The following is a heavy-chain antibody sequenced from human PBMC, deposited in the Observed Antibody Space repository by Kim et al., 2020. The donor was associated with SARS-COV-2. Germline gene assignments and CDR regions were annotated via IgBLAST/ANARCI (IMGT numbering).Heavy chain of an antibody. D-gene: IGHD1-26*01. J-gene: IGHJ3*02. V-gene: IGHV2-70*01. CDR3: ARGRAPATLAFDI. Sequence: YSTSLKTRLTISKDTSKNQVVLTMTNMDPVDTATYYCARGRAPATLAFDIWGQGTMVTVSS.